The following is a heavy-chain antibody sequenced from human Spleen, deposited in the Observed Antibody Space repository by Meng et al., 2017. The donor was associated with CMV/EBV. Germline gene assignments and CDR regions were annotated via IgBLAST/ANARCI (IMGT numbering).Heavy chain of an antibody. V-gene: IGHV3-7*01. Sequence: GGSLRLSCAGSGFTFSSFWMSWVRQAPGKGLEWVANIKEDGSEKYYVDSVKGRFTISRDNAKNSLFLQVNGLRAEDTAVYYCARDSGDYYDSSGYYIWAFDIWGQGTMVTVSS. CDR2: IKEDGSEK. CDR3: ARDSGDYYDSSGYYIWAFDI. D-gene: IGHD3-22*01. CDR1: GFTFSSFW. J-gene: IGHJ3*02.